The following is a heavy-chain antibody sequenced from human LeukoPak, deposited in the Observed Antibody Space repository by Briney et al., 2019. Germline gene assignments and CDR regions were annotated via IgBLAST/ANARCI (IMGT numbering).Heavy chain of an antibody. CDR1: GGSISSSSYY. D-gene: IGHD2-2*01. V-gene: IGHV4-39*07. Sequence: SETLSLTCTVSGGSISSSSYYWGWIRQPPGKGLEWIGSIYYSGSTYYNPSLKSRVTISVDTSKNQFSLKLSSVTAAGTAVYYCARETVVPAAIGWFDPWGQGTLVTVSS. J-gene: IGHJ5*02. CDR2: IYYSGST. CDR3: ARETVVPAAIGWFDP.